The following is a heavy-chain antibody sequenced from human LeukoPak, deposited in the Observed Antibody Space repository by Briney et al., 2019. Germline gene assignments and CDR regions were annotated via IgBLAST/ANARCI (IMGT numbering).Heavy chain of an antibody. CDR1: GGSVSGYY. Sequence: SETLSLTCAVYGGSVSGYYWSWIRQPPGKGMEWIGEINHSGSTNYNPSLKSRVTISVDTSKNQFSLKLSSVTAADTAVYYCARGLSSDHYYYGMDVWGQGTTVTVSS. CDR2: INHSGST. J-gene: IGHJ6*02. V-gene: IGHV4-34*01. CDR3: ARGLSSDHYYYGMDV. D-gene: IGHD3-22*01.